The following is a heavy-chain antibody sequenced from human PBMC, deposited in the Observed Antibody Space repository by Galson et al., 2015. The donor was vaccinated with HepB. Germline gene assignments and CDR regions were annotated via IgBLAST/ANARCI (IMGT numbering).Heavy chain of an antibody. D-gene: IGHD1-1*01. V-gene: IGHV3-21*01. CDR3: ARDQALEGEGY. Sequence: SLRLSCAASGFTFSSYSMNWVRQAPGKGLEWVSSISSSSSYIYYADSVKGRFTISRDNAKNSLYLQMNSLRAEDTAVYYCARDQALEGEGYWGQGTLVTVSS. CDR1: GFTFSSYS. J-gene: IGHJ4*02. CDR2: ISSSSSYI.